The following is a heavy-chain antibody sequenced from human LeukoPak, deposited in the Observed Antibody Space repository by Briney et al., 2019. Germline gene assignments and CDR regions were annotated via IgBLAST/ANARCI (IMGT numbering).Heavy chain of an antibody. Sequence: SETLSLTCTVSGGSISSYYWSWLRQPPGRGLEWIGYIYYSGSTNYNPSLKSRVTISVDTSKNQFSLKLSSVTAADTAVYYCARGRFMDVWGKGTTVTVSS. V-gene: IGHV4-59*12. D-gene: IGHD4-17*01. CDR3: ARGRFMDV. J-gene: IGHJ6*03. CDR1: GGSISSYY. CDR2: IYYSGST.